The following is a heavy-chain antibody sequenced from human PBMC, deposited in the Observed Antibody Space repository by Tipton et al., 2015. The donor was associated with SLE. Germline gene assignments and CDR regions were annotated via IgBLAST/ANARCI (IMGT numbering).Heavy chain of an antibody. CDR2: IRSKANSYAT. J-gene: IGHJ4*02. V-gene: IGHV3-73*01. Sequence: GSLRLSCAASGFTFSGSAMHWVRQASGKGLEWVGRIRSKANSYATAYAASVKGMFTISRDDSKNTAYLQMNSLKTEDTAVYYCTRHGGYGEDYWGQGTLVTVSS. CDR1: GFTFSGSA. CDR3: TRHGGYGEDY. D-gene: IGHD4-17*01.